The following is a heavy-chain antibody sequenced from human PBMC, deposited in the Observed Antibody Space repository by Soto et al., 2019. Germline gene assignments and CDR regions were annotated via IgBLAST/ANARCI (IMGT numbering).Heavy chain of an antibody. J-gene: IGHJ6*03. V-gene: IGHV4-59*08. Sequence: SETLSLTCTVSGGSISSYYWSWIRQPPGKGPEWIGYIYYSGSTNYNPSLKSRVTISVDTSKNQFSLKLSSVTAADTAVYYCARNSYYMDVWGKGTTVTVSS. CDR3: ARNSYYMDV. CDR1: GGSISSYY. CDR2: IYYSGST.